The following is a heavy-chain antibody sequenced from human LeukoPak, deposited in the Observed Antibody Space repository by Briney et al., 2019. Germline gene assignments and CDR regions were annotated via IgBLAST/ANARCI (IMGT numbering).Heavy chain of an antibody. J-gene: IGHJ4*02. Sequence: ASVKVSCKASGYTFTGYYMHWVRQAPGPGLEWMGWINPNSGGTNYAQKFQGRVTMTRDTSISTAYLQWSSLKASDTAMYYCARLYLTQGWGIDYWGQGTLVTVSS. CDR2: INPNSGGT. CDR3: ARLYLTQGWGIDY. V-gene: IGHV1-2*02. CDR1: GYTFTGYY. D-gene: IGHD3-16*01.